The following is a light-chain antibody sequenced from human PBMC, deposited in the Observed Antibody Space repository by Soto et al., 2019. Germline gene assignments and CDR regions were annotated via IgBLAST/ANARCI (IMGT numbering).Light chain of an antibody. CDR2: AAS. V-gene: IGKV3-15*01. CDR3: QQYNNLRRT. Sequence: EILMTQSPATLSMSPGERATLSCRASQSVSSNLAWYQQKPGQAPRLLIYAASARANGIPARFSGTGSGTDFSVAISVLQSEDFAVYYCQQYNNLRRTVGQGTEADIK. CDR1: QSVSSN. J-gene: IGKJ1*01.